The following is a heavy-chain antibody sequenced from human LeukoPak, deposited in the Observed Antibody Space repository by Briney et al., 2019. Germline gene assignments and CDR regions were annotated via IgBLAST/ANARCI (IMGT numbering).Heavy chain of an antibody. V-gene: IGHV3-21*01. CDR2: ISSSSSYI. J-gene: IGHJ4*02. D-gene: IGHD3-22*01. Sequence: GGSLRLSCAASGFTFSSYSMNWVRQAPGKGLEWVSSISSSSSYIYYADSVKGRFTISRDNAKNSLYLQMNSLRAEDTAVYYCAKGEYYYDSSGSDYWGQGTLVTVSS. CDR3: AKGEYYYDSSGSDY. CDR1: GFTFSSYS.